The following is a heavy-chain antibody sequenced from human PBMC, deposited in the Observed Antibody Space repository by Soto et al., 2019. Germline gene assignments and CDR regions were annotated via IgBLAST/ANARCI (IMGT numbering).Heavy chain of an antibody. V-gene: IGHV1-69*01. D-gene: IGHD3-3*01. CDR1: GATFSSFA. CDR2: IIPIFDTI. J-gene: IGHJ4*02. Sequence: QVQLLQSGAEVKKPGSSVKVSCKASGATFSSFAFSWVRQAPGQGLEWMGVIIPIFDTISYAQKFQGRVTITVVESTRTAYMELNSLTSDATAVYYCASPLKWSGYYIAFDYWGQGTLVIVSS. CDR3: ASPLKWSGYYIAFDY.